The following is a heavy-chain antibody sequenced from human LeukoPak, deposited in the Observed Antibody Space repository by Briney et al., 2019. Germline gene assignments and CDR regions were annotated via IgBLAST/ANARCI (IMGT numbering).Heavy chain of an antibody. V-gene: IGHV4-59*01. CDR2: IYYSGST. CDR1: GGSISSYY. Sequence: SETLSLTCTVSGGSISSYYWSWIRQPPGKGLEWIGYIYYSGSTNYNPSLKSRVTISVDTSKNQFSLKLSSVTAADTAVYYCARDSREQWLVLDYWGQGTLVTVSS. CDR3: ARDSREQWLVLDY. J-gene: IGHJ4*02. D-gene: IGHD6-19*01.